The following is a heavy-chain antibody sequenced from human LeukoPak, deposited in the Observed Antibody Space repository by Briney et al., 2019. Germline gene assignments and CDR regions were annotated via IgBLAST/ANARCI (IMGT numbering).Heavy chain of an antibody. CDR2: ISSNGGST. D-gene: IGHD5-18*01. CDR1: GFTFSSYA. J-gene: IGHJ4*02. Sequence: GGSLRLSCAASGFTFSSYAMYWVRQAPGKGLEYVSAISSNGGSTYYANSVKGRFTISRDNSKNTVDLHMGSLREEDMAVYYCARKVLGYNYGYFDYWGQGTLVTVSS. CDR3: ARKVLGYNYGYFDY. V-gene: IGHV3-64*01.